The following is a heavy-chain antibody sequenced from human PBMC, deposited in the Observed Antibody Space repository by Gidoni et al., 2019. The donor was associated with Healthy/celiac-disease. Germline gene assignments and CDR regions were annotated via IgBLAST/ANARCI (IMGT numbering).Heavy chain of an antibody. CDR2: IYTSGST. D-gene: IGHD2-2*01. V-gene: IGHV4-4*07. CDR3: ARDRCSSTSCEEIYYYYMDV. CDR1: GGSISSYY. Sequence: QVQLQESGPGLVKPSETLSLTCTVSGGSISSYYWSWIRQPAGKGLEWIGRIYTSGSTNYNPSLKSRVTMSVDTSKNQFSLKLSSVTAADTAVYYCARDRCSSTSCEEIYYYYMDVWGKGTTVTVSS. J-gene: IGHJ6*03.